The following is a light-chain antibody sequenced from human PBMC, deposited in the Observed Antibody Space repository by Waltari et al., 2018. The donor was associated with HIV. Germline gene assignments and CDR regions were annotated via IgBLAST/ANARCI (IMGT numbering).Light chain of an antibody. CDR1: SGSNNYK. CDR3: GADHGSGSSFPVV. J-gene: IGLJ2*01. CDR2: VDTGGIVG. Sequence: QPVLTQPPSASAPLGAPFTLTCILSSGSNNYKVDWYQQRPGKGPRFVMRVDTGGIVGSKGDGIPDRFSVLGSGLNRYLTIKNIQEEDEGDYHCGADHGSGSSFPVVFGGGTKLTVL. V-gene: IGLV9-49*01.